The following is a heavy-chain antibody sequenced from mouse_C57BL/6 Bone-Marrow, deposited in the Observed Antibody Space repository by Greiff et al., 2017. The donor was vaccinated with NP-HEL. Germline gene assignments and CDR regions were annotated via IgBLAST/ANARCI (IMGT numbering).Heavy chain of an antibody. Sequence: EVKLMESGGGLVKPGGSLKLSCAASGFTFSDYGMHWVRQAPEKGLEWVAYISSGSSPIYYADTVKGRFTISRDNAKNTLFLQMTSLRSEDTAMYYCARVVPFADWGQGTLVTVSA. CDR2: ISSGSSPI. J-gene: IGHJ3*01. CDR3: ARVVPFAD. CDR1: GFTFSDYG. V-gene: IGHV5-17*01. D-gene: IGHD1-1*01.